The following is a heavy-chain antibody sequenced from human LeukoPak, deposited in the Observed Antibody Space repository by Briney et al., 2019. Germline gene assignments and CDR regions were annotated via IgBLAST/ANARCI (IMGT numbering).Heavy chain of an antibody. D-gene: IGHD3-10*01. CDR2: ISSSLSYI. CDR3: ARDGPLKLASGRGADY. Sequence: GSLRLSCAVSGFTFSSYSVNWVRQAPGQGLEWVSSISSSLSYIYYADSVRGRFTISRDNSNNALFLQMTSLRADDTAVYYCARDGPLKLASGRGADYWGRGTLVTVSS. J-gene: IGHJ4*02. CDR1: GFTFSSYS. V-gene: IGHV3-21*01.